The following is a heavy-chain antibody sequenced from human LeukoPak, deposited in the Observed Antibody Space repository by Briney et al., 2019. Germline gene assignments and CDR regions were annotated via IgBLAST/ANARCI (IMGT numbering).Heavy chain of an antibody. V-gene: IGHV4-39*01. Sequence: SETLSLTCTVSGGSISSYYWGWIRQPPGKGLEWIGSIYYSGSTYYNPSLKSRVTISVDTSKNQFSLKLSSVTAADTAVYYCASSYMVRGVIWEDYWGQGTLVTVSS. J-gene: IGHJ4*02. CDR3: ASSYMVRGVIWEDY. CDR2: IYYSGST. CDR1: GGSISSYY. D-gene: IGHD3-10*01.